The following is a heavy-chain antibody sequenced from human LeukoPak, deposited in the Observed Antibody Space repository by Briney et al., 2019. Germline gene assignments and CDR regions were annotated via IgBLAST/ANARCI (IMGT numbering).Heavy chain of an antibody. D-gene: IGHD3-10*01. CDR1: GYSISSGYY. J-gene: IGHJ6*03. CDR2: IYYSGST. CDR3: ARDQYGSGIPYYYYYMDV. V-gene: IGHV4-38-2*02. Sequence: SETLSLTCTVSGYSISSGYYWGWIRQPPGKGLEWIGSIYYSGSTYYNPSLKSRVTISVDTSKNQFSLKLSSVTAADTAVYYCARDQYGSGIPYYYYYMDVWGKGTTVTVSS.